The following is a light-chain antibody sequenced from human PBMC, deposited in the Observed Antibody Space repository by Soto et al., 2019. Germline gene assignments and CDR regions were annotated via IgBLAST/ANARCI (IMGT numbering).Light chain of an antibody. CDR1: QSIGDT. CDR3: QQYDNLPWT. V-gene: IGKV3-15*01. J-gene: IGKJ1*01. Sequence: EKVYTHSPCALSLSTRERATLSCRASQSIGDTLAWYQQKPGQAPRLLIYGASSRVTGFPARFSGSGSGTDFTLTISCLQSDDFAVYYCQQYDNLPWTFGQGTKV. CDR2: GAS.